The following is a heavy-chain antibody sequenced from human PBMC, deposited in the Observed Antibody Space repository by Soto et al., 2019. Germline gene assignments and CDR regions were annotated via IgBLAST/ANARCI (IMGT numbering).Heavy chain of an antibody. D-gene: IGHD3-10*01. CDR1: GYTFTSYG. V-gene: IGHV1-18*01. CDR3: ARDTSVEWFGPKVYDL. Sequence: GASVKVSCKASGYTFTSYGISWVRQAPGQGLEWMGWISAYNGNTNYAQKLRGRVTMTTDTSTSTAYMELRSLRSDDTAVYYCARDTSVEWFGPKVYDLWGRGTLVTVSS. J-gene: IGHJ2*01. CDR2: ISAYNGNT.